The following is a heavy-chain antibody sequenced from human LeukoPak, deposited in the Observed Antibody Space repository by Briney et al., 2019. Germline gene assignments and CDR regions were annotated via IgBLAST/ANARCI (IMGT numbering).Heavy chain of an antibody. CDR1: GGSISSYY. D-gene: IGHD6-6*01. CDR3: ARDLRSGSSDPHDAFDI. J-gene: IGHJ3*02. V-gene: IGHV4-4*07. Sequence: PSETLSLTCTVSGGSISSYYWSWIRQPAGKGLEWIGRIYTSGSTNYNPSLKSRVTMSVDTSKNQFSLKLSSVTAADTAVYYCARDLRSGSSDPHDAFDIWGQGTMVTVSS. CDR2: IYTSGST.